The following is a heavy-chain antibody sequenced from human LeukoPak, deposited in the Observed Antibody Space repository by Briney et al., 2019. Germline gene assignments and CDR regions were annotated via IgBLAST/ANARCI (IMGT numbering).Heavy chain of an antibody. D-gene: IGHD3-10*01. CDR2: INPNSGGT. CDR1: GYTFTGYY. Sequence: ASVKVSCKAPGYTFTGYYMHWVRQAPGQGLEWMGWINPNSGGTNYAQKFQGRVTMTRDTSISTAYMELSRLRSDDTAVYYCARDVSSMVRGVIIHDYWGQGTLVTVSS. V-gene: IGHV1-2*02. J-gene: IGHJ4*02. CDR3: ARDVSSMVRGVIIHDY.